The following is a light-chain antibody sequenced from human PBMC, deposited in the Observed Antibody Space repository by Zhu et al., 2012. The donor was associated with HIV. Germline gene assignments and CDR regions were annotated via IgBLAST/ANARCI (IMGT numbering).Light chain of an antibody. V-gene: IGKV3-20*01. J-gene: IGKJ1*01. Sequence: EVVLTQSPDTLSLSPGDRATLACRASQSVSRNYLIWYQQKPGQAPRPLIYGASDRASGVPDRFSGSGSGTDFTLSISRLEPEDFAVYYCHQYDNSWTFGQGTKVEMK. CDR2: GAS. CDR1: QSVSRNY. CDR3: HQYDNSWT.